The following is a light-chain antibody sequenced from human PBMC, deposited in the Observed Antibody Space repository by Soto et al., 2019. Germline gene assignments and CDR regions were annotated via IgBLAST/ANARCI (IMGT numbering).Light chain of an antibody. Sequence: DIQLTQSPSVLPASVGDTVTITCRASQALSNYLAWYQQKPGKAPDLLIYSASTLQSGVPSRFGGSGSETEFSLTIRALQPEDFATYYCQQLSRYPLTFGGGTKV. J-gene: IGKJ4*01. CDR3: QQLSRYPLT. V-gene: IGKV1-9*01. CDR2: SAS. CDR1: QALSNY.